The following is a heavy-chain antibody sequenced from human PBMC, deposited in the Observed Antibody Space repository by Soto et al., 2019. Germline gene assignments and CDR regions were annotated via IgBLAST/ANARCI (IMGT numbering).Heavy chain of an antibody. Sequence: QVQLQQWGAGLLKPSETLSLTCAVYGGSVSDNYWSWIRQPPGKGLEWIGEINHSGSTNYNPSLKSRVTISVDTSKNQVARELSSVTAADTAVYYCARGGCGSTSCYAVDYWGQGTLVTVSP. D-gene: IGHD2-2*01. CDR2: INHSGST. CDR3: ARGGCGSTSCYAVDY. J-gene: IGHJ4*02. CDR1: GGSVSDNY. V-gene: IGHV4-34*01.